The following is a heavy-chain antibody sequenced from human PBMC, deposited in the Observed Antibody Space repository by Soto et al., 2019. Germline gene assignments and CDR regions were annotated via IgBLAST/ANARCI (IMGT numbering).Heavy chain of an antibody. Sequence: QAQLVQSGAEVKKPGASVKVSCKASGYTLSSFGIHWVRQAPGQRLAWTGWINAGNGNTKYSQKLQGRVTFSRDTYANTTYKELTSMMSEDTAVYYCGRTRQQWLGGDYWGQGSLVTVSS. D-gene: IGHD6-19*01. CDR3: GRTRQQWLGGDY. CDR1: GYTLSSFG. CDR2: INAGNGNT. J-gene: IGHJ4*02. V-gene: IGHV1-3*01.